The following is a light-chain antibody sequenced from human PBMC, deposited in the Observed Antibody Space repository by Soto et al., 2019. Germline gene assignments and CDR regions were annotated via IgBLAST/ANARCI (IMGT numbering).Light chain of an antibody. CDR1: QSVSSN. J-gene: IGKJ1*01. CDR2: AAS. V-gene: IGKV3-15*01. Sequence: EIVMTQSPATLSVSPGERATLSCRASQSVSSNFAWYQQKPGQAPRLLIYAASTRATGIPARFSGSGSGTEFTLTITSLQSEDFAVYYCQQYYNWPQTFGQGTKVEIK. CDR3: QQYYNWPQT.